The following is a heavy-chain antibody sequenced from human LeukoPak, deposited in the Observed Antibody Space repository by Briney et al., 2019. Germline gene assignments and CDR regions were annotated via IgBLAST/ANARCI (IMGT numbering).Heavy chain of an antibody. V-gene: IGHV4-34*01. Sequence: SETLSLTCAVYGGSFSGYYWSWIRQPPGKGLEWIGEINHSGSTYYSPSLKSRVTISVDTSKNQFSLKLSSVTAADTAVYYCARRGDYWGQGTLVTVSS. D-gene: IGHD3-10*01. CDR1: GGSFSGYY. CDR3: ARRGDY. J-gene: IGHJ4*02. CDR2: INHSGST.